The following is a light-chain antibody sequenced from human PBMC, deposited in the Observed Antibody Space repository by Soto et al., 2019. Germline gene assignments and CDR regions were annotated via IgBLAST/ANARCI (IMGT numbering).Light chain of an antibody. CDR1: QGVSRK. CDR3: QQYHTWPIT. Sequence: DIVMTQSPATLYVAPGARVTFSCRASQGVSRKLAWYQHKPGQAPRLLISGASTGATGIPARFSGSGSGTEFTLTISSLQSEDCAIYYCQQYHTWPITFGGGTKVEIK. CDR2: GAS. J-gene: IGKJ4*01. V-gene: IGKV3-15*01.